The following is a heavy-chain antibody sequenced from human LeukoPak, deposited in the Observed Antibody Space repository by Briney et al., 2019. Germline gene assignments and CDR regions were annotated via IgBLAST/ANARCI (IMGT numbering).Heavy chain of an antibody. CDR2: IIPIFGTA. CDR1: GGTFSSYA. D-gene: IGHD6-13*01. Sequence: ASVKVSCKASGGTFSSYAISWVRQAPGQGLEWMGGIIPIFGTANYAQKFQGRVTITTDESTSTAYMELSSLRSEDTAVYYCARGGGSGIAAAGHYYYYYMDVWGKGTTATVSS. J-gene: IGHJ6*03. CDR3: ARGGGSGIAAAGHYYYYYMDV. V-gene: IGHV1-69*05.